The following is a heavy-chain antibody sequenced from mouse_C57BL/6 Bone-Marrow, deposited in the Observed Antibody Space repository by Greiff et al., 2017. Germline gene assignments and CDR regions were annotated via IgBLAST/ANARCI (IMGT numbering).Heavy chain of an antibody. CDR3: ARRSYYYGSSYWYFDV. CDR1: GFTFSDYG. CDR2: ISNLAYSI. D-gene: IGHD1-1*01. V-gene: IGHV5-15*01. Sequence: EVQRVESGGGLVQPGGSLKLSCAASGFTFSDYGMAWVRQAPRKGPEWVAFISNLAYSIYYADTVTGRFTISRENAKNTLYLEMSSLRSEDTAMYYCARRSYYYGSSYWYFDVWGTGTTVTVSS. J-gene: IGHJ1*03.